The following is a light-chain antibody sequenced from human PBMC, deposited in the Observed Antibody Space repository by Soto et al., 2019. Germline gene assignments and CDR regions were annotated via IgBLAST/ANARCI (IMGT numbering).Light chain of an antibody. Sequence: DVQMTQSPSTLSASVGDRVTITCRASQSISNWLAWYQQKPGKAPKLLIYKASSLQSGVPSRFSGSGSGTDFTLTISSLQPDDFATYSCQQYNSYPFTFGPGTTVDIK. J-gene: IGKJ3*01. CDR2: KAS. CDR3: QQYNSYPFT. CDR1: QSISNW. V-gene: IGKV1-5*03.